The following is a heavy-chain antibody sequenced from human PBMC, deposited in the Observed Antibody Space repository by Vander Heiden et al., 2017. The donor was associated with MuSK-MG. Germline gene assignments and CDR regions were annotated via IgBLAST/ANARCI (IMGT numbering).Heavy chain of an antibody. Sequence: VQLLESGGGLVQPGGSLRLSCVASGFTFSNYAMSWVRQAPRRGLEWVAAISGSGGITYYADSVTGRFTISRDKSRNTLYLEMNSLGVEDTALYYCAKARASGNSYQLCDYWGQGILVTVSS. D-gene: IGHD2-2*01. CDR1: GFTFSNYA. J-gene: IGHJ4*02. CDR2: ISGSGGIT. V-gene: IGHV3-23*01. CDR3: AKARASGNSYQLCDY.